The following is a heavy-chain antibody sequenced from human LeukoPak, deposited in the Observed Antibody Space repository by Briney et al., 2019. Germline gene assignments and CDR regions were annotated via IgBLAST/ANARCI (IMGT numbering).Heavy chain of an antibody. CDR1: GYTFSNYD. CDR2: ISAYNGDT. V-gene: IGHV1-18*01. J-gene: IGHJ4*02. Sequence: GASVKVSCKASGYTFSNYDITWVRQAPGQGLEWMGWISAYNGDTNYAQKLQGRVTMTTETSTGTAYMELRSLRSDDTAVYYCARHYYDSGGYNSAFDYWGQGTLVTVPS. D-gene: IGHD3-22*01. CDR3: ARHYYDSGGYNSAFDY.